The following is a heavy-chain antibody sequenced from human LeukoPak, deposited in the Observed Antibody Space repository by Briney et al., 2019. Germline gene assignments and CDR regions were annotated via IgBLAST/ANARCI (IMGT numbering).Heavy chain of an antibody. V-gene: IGHV4-61*02. J-gene: IGHJ5*02. Sequence: SETPSLTCTVSGDSISSGSHYWSWIRQPAGKGLEWIGRIYSSGNTNYNPSLKSRVTISLDTSKNQFSLNLSSVTAADTAVYYCAGEVGGSWFDPWGLGTLVTVSS. D-gene: IGHD1-26*01. CDR2: IYSSGNT. CDR1: GDSISSGSHY. CDR3: AGEVGGSWFDP.